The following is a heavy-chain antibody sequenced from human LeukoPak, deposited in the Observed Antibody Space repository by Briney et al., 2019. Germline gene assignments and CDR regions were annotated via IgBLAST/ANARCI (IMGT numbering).Heavy chain of an antibody. V-gene: IGHV3-48*03. CDR3: ARGVSSFDY. D-gene: IGHD1-26*01. CDR1: GFTFSSYE. CDR2: ISRSGSTI. J-gene: IGHJ4*02. Sequence: GGSLRLSCAASGFTFSSYEMNWVRQAPGKGLEGVSYISRSGSTIYYADSVKGRFTISRHNAKNSLYLQMNSLRAEDTAVYYCARGVSSFDYWGQGTLVTVSS.